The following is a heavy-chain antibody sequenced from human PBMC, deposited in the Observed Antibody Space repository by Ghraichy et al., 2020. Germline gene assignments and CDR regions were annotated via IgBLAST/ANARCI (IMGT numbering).Heavy chain of an antibody. D-gene: IGHD3-22*01. J-gene: IGHJ3*02. CDR2: INRGGST. CDR1: GGSFSGYY. Sequence: SETPSLTCAVYGGSFSGYYWSWIRQPPGKGLEWIGEINRGGSTNFNPSLKSRVTMSLDTSKNQFSLKLSSVTAADTAVYFCARGPYYYDSTGYSFAAAFDIWGQGTMVTVSS. V-gene: IGHV4-34*01. CDR3: ARGPYYYDSTGYSFAAAFDI.